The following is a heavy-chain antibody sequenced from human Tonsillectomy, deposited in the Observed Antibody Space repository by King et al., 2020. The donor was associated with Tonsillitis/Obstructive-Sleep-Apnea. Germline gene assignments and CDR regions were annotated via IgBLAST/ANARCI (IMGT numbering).Heavy chain of an antibody. CDR2: ISCSGGIT. CDR3: AKDKAALDY. CDR1: GFSFSNYA. J-gene: IGHJ4*02. V-gene: IGHV3-23*04. Sequence: VQLVESGGGLVQPGGSLRLSCAASGFSFSNYAMTWVRQAPGKGLEWVSVISCSGGITYYAASVKGRFTISRDNSKNTLYLQMNSLRADDTAVYYCAKDKAALDYWGQGTLVSVSS.